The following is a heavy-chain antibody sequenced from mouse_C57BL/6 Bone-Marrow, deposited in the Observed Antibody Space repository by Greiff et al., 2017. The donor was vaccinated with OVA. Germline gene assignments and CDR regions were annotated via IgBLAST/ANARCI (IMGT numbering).Heavy chain of an antibody. CDR2: IDPENGDT. Sequence: EVKLMESGAELVRPGASVKLSCTASGFNIKDDYMHWVKQRPEQGLEWIGWIDPENGDTEYASKFQGKATITADTSSNTAYLQLSSLTSEDTAVYYCSTSLSWDFDYWGQGTTLTVSS. CDR3: STSLSWDFDY. D-gene: IGHD3-1*01. V-gene: IGHV14-4*01. CDR1: GFNIKDDY. J-gene: IGHJ2*01.